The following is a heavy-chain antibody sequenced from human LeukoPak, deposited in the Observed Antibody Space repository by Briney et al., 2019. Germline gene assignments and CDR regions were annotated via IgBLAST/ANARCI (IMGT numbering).Heavy chain of an antibody. V-gene: IGHV4-39*07. CDR3: ARGASVVVPAARAGIDY. CDR1: GGSISSSSYY. Sequence: SETLSLTCTVSGGSISSSSYYWGWIRQPPGKGLEWIGSIYYSGSTYYNPSLKSRVTISVDTSKNQFSLKLSSVTAADTAVYYCARGASVVVPAARAGIDYWGQGTLVTVSS. J-gene: IGHJ4*02. D-gene: IGHD2-2*01. CDR2: IYYSGST.